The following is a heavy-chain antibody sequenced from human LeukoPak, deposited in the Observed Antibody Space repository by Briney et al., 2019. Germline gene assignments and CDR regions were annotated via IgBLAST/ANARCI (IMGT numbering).Heavy chain of an antibody. D-gene: IGHD4-17*01. CDR2: ISGDGTGT. J-gene: IGHJ4*02. CDR3: AKDQGKTVTTYFDY. CDR1: GFTFAAYA. V-gene: IGHV3-23*01. Sequence: GGSLRLSCAASGFTFAAYAMHWVRHAPGRGLEWVSLISGDGTGTYYADSVKGRFTISRDNSKNTLYLQMNSLRAEDTAVYYYAKDQGKTVTTYFDYWGQGTLVTVSS.